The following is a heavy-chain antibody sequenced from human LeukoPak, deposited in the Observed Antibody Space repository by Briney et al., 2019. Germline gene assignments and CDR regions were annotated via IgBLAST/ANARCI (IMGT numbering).Heavy chain of an antibody. CDR2: ISSNGGST. J-gene: IGHJ4*02. D-gene: IGHD4-11*01. Sequence: GGSLRLSCAASGFTFSSYAMHWVRQAPGKGLEYVSAISSNGGSTYYANSVKGRFTISRDNSKNTLYLQMGSLRAEDMAVYYCARGPYSNYFPPWFDYWGQGTLVTVSS. CDR3: ARGPYSNYFPPWFDY. V-gene: IGHV3-64*01. CDR1: GFTFSSYA.